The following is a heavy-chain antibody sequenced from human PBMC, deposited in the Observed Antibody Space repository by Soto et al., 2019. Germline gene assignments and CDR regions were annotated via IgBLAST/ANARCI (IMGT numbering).Heavy chain of an antibody. CDR1: GFTFSSYC. D-gene: IGHD4-17*01. CDR3: ARGTPFPNDYGEYEIDY. CDR2: INSDGSST. J-gene: IGHJ4*02. V-gene: IGHV3-74*01. Sequence: GGSLRLSCAASGFTFSSYCMHWVRQAPGKGLVWVSRINSDGSSTSYADSVKGRFTISRDNAKNTLYLQMNSLRAEDTAVYYCARGTPFPNDYGEYEIDYWGQGTLVTVSS.